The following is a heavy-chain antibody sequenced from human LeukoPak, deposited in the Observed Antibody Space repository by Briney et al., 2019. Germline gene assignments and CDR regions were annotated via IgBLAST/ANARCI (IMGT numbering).Heavy chain of an antibody. J-gene: IGHJ4*02. D-gene: IGHD3-9*01. CDR1: GFTFSSYS. CDR3: AKDRHVLRYFDWLPVPDY. Sequence: GGSLRLSCAASGFTFSSYSMNWVRQAPGKGLEWVSAISGSGGSTYYADSVKGRFTISRDNSKNTLYLQMNSLRAEDTAVYYCAKDRHVLRYFDWLPVPDYWGQGTLVTVSS. CDR2: ISGSGGST. V-gene: IGHV3-23*01.